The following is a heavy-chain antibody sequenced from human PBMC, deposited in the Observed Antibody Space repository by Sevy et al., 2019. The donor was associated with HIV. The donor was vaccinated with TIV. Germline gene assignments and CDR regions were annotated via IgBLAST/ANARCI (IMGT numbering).Heavy chain of an antibody. V-gene: IGHV3-23*01. Sequence: GGSLRLSCAASGFTFSSYAMSWVRQAPGKGLEWVSAISGCGGSTYYADSVKGRFTISRDNSKNTLYLQMNSLRAEDTAVYYCAKAPSIAAAGPRGDYFDYWGQGTLVTVSS. CDR2: ISGCGGST. CDR3: AKAPSIAAAGPRGDYFDY. CDR1: GFTFSSYA. J-gene: IGHJ4*02. D-gene: IGHD6-13*01.